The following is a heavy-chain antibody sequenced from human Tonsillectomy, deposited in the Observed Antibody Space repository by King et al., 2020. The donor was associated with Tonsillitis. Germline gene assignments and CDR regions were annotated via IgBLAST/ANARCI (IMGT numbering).Heavy chain of an antibody. CDR1: GGSISSGRYY. J-gene: IGHJ3*02. CDR2: IYTSGGT. V-gene: IGHV4-61*02. CDR3: ARDDYVAFDI. Sequence: VQLQESGPGLVKPSQTLSLTCTVSGGSISSGRYYWSWIRQPAGKGLEWIGRIYTSGGTNYNPSLKSRVTMSVDTSKNQFSLKLSSVTAADTAVYYCARDDYVAFDIWGQGTMVTVSS. D-gene: IGHD3-16*01.